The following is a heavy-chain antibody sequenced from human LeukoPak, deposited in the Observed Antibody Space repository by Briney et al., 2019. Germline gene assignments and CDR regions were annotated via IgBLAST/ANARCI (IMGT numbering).Heavy chain of an antibody. J-gene: IGHJ4*02. CDR1: GFTFSSYG. CDR2: IWYDGSNK. CDR3: ARDWSPGHPTYYFDY. V-gene: IGHV3-33*01. Sequence: PGGSLRLSCAASGFTFSSYGMHWVRQAPGKGLEWVAVIWYDGSNKYYADSVKGRFTISRDNSKNTLYLQMNSLRAEDTAVYYCARDWSPGHPTYYFDYWGQGTLVSVSS.